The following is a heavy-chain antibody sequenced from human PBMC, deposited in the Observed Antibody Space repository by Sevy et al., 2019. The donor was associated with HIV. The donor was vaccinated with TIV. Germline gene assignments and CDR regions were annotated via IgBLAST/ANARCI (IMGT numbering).Heavy chain of an antibody. D-gene: IGHD2-21*02. CDR1: GFSFIHEN. J-gene: IGHJ4*02. Sequence: WGSLRLSCVASGFSFIHENMNWVRQAPGKGLEWLSYISTSGSTIYQADSVKGRFTISRDNAKNSLFLQMNSLRVEDTAIYYCVRDWDDKFSYGDSDPAVDCWGQGTLVTVSS. CDR3: VRDWDDKFSYGDSDPAVDC. CDR2: ISTSGSTI. V-gene: IGHV3-48*04.